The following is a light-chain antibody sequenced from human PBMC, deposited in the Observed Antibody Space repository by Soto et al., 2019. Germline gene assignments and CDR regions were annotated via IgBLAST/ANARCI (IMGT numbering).Light chain of an antibody. Sequence: AIQMTQFPASLSASVGDRVTITCRASQGIRDVLAWYQQKPGKAPTLLIYGASRLESGVPSRFSGSGSGTDFSLTIYSLRPEDSATYFCLQDYNYPRTFGQGTKLQIK. CDR3: LQDYNYPRT. CDR1: QGIRDV. CDR2: GAS. V-gene: IGKV1-6*01. J-gene: IGKJ2*01.